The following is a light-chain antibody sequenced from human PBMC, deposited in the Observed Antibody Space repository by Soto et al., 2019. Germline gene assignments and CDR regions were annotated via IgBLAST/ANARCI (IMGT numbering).Light chain of an antibody. CDR3: QKYDNLPCT. J-gene: IGKJ2*02. CDR2: STS. CDR1: QSLSSDD. Sequence: EFVLTQSTGTLSLSPGETATLSCRASQSLSSDDFAWYQQKPGQAPRLLIYSTSRRISGVPDRFSASGFGTDFTLTIIRLEPEDFAVYYCQKYDNLPCTFGQGTKLEIK. V-gene: IGKV3-20*01.